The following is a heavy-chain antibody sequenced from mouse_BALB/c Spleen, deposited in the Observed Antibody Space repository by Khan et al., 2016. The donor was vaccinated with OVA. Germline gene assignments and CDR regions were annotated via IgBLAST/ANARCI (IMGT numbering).Heavy chain of an antibody. D-gene: IGHD2-4*01. CDR1: GYSITSEYT. Sequence: EVELVESGPGLVKPSQSLSLTCTVTGYSITSEYTWNWIRQFPGNKLEWMGFISYGGNTRYNPSLKSRISITRDTSKNQFFLQLNSVTSEDTATYYCERKDYYDYDPFPYWGQGTLVTVSA. CDR3: ERKDYYDYDPFPY. J-gene: IGHJ3*01. CDR2: ISYGGNT. V-gene: IGHV3-2*02.